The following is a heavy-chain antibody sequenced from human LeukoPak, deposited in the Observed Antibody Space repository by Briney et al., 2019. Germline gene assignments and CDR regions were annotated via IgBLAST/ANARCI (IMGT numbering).Heavy chain of an antibody. CDR1: GYTFTGYY. D-gene: IGHD3-10*01. V-gene: IGHV1-2*02. J-gene: IGHJ5*02. CDR3: ARDKAGSLGWFDP. Sequence: GASVKVPCKASGYTFTGYYMHWVRQAPGQGLEWMGWINPNSGGTNYAQKFQGRVTMTRDTSISTAYMELSRLRSDDTAVYYCARDKAGSLGWFDPWGQGTLVTVSS. CDR2: INPNSGGT.